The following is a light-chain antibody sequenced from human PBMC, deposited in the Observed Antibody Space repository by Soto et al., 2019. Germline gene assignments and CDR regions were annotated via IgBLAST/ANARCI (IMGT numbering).Light chain of an antibody. Sequence: DIQMTQSPSSLSASVGDRVTITCQSSQDISNYLNWYQPKPGKAPKLLIYDASNLETGVPSRFSGSGSRTYFPFTSSSRQPEDTETYYCQQYDNLITFGGGTKVEIK. V-gene: IGKV1-33*01. J-gene: IGKJ4*01. CDR2: DAS. CDR3: QQYDNLIT. CDR1: QDISNY.